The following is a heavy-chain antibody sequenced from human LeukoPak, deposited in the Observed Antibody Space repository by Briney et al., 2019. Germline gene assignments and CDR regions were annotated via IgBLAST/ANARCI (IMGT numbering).Heavy chain of an antibody. D-gene: IGHD3-10*01. Sequence: ASVKVSCKASGYTFTSYGISWVRQAPGQGLEWMGWISAYNGNTNYAQKLQGSVTMTTDTSTSTAYMELRSLRSDDTAVYYCARDKTVVVRGVRALDYWGQGTLVTVSS. J-gene: IGHJ4*02. CDR3: ARDKTVVVRGVRALDY. V-gene: IGHV1-18*04. CDR1: GYTFTSYG. CDR2: ISAYNGNT.